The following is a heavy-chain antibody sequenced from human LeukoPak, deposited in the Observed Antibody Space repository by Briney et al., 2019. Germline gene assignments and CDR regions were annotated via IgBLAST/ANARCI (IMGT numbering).Heavy chain of an antibody. J-gene: IGHJ4*02. V-gene: IGHV1-2*02. D-gene: IGHD1-26*01. CDR2: INTHNHAT. Sequence: AASVKVSCKASGNTFAGYYVHGVRQAPGQGLEWMGWINTHNHATNYAKSFQGRVTMTTDTSVTTAYMDLDRLKSDDAAVYFCARGPIGGLRKGFDFWGQGTLVTVSS. CDR1: GNTFAGYY. CDR3: ARGPIGGLRKGFDF.